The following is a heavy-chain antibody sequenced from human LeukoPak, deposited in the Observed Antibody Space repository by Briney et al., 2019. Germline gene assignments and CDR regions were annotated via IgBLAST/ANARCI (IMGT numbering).Heavy chain of an antibody. Sequence: VYLRRSATGSGFTSSSNSMRWVRQAPGKGLEGVSILYSDNTHYSHNVKGRFTITRDNSKNTLYLQMNSLRGEDTAVYYCAKDCSSQGDNYCMDVWGKGTTVTVSS. CDR2: LYSDNT. CDR1: GFTSSSNS. V-gene: IGHV3-53*05. J-gene: IGHJ6*03. CDR3: AKDCSSQGDNYCMDV. D-gene: IGHD6-13*01.